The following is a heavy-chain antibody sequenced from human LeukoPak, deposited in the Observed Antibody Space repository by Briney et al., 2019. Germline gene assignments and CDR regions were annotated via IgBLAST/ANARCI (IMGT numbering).Heavy chain of an antibody. V-gene: IGHV1-69*06. CDR1: GGTFSSYA. D-gene: IGHD6-19*01. CDR3: ARGIAVAARVYYFDY. CDR2: IIPIFGTA. J-gene: IGHJ4*02. Sequence: ASVKVSCKASGGTFSSYAISWVRQAPGQGLEWMGGIIPIFGTANYAQKFQGRVTITADKSTSTAYMELSSLRSEDTAVYYCARGIAVAARVYYFDYWGQGTLVTVSS.